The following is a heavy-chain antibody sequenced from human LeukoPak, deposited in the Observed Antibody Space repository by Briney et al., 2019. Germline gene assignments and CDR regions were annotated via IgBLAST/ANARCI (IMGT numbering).Heavy chain of an antibody. D-gene: IGHD3-22*01. CDR1: GFTFSSYA. CDR2: ISGSGDST. V-gene: IGHV3-23*01. J-gene: IGHJ4*02. Sequence: GGSLRLSRAASGFTFSSYAMSWVRQAPGKGMEWVSAISGSGDSTYYADSVKGRFTISRDNSKNTLFLQMSSLTAGDTAVYYCAKSAYYDSSGFYREYYFEHWGQGTLVTVSS. CDR3: AKSAYYDSSGFYREYYFEH.